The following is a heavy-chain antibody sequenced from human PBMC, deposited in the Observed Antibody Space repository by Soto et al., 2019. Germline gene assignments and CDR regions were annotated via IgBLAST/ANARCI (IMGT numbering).Heavy chain of an antibody. V-gene: IGHV3-48*01. CDR2: ISSSSSTI. CDR3: AIGAHYYDGSGYYGY. CDR1: GFTFSSYS. Sequence: PGGSLRLSCAASGFTFSSYSMNWVRQAPGKGLEWVSYISSSSSTIYYADSVKGRFTISRDNAKNSLYLQMNSLRAADTAVYYCAIGAHYYDGSGYYGYWGQGTLVTVSS. J-gene: IGHJ4*02. D-gene: IGHD3-22*01.